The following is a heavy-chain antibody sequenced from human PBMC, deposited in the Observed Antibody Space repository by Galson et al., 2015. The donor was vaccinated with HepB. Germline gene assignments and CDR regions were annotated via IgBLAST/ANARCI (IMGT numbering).Heavy chain of an antibody. CDR1: GFTFSTYA. Sequence: SLRLSCAASGFTFSTYAMSWVRQAPGKGPEWVSAVTGGGGSRYYADSVKGRFTISRDNSHNTLYLQMDSLRAEDTAVYYCAKDPPGTPRALGAEVDYFHNWGPGTLVIVSS. D-gene: IGHD2-15*01. J-gene: IGHJ4*02. CDR3: AKDPPGTPRALGAEVDYFHN. V-gene: IGHV3-23*01. CDR2: VTGGGGSR.